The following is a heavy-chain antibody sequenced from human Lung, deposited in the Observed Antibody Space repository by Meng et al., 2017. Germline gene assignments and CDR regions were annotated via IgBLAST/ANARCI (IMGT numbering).Heavy chain of an antibody. D-gene: IGHD3-16*01. CDR1: GYTFAAYW. CDR2: IDPNNDHT. CDR3: ARGLLRHIGGNWFDP. V-gene: IGHV1-2*06. J-gene: IGHJ5*02. Sequence: QVQLVQSGPEVKKPGASVKLSCKPSGYTFAAYWIHWLRQAPGQGLEWMGRIDPNNDHTQYAQNFQGRVTMTRNTSISTAYMELSSLRSEDTAVYYCARGLLRHIGGNWFDPWGQGTLVTVSS.